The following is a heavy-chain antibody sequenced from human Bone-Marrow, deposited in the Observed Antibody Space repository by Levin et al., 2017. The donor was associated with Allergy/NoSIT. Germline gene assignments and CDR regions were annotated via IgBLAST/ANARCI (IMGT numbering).Heavy chain of an antibody. J-gene: IGHJ4*02. CDR3: ARQFWAAAGIDPFDY. D-gene: IGHD6-13*01. CDR1: GDSISSSSYY. Sequence: PSETLSLTCTVSGDSISSSSYYWAWIRQPPGKGLEWIGSIYYNENTYYNPSLKSRVTIFRDTSKNQFSLRLSSVTAADTAVYYCARQFWAAAGIDPFDYWGQGTLVTVSS. CDR2: IYYNENT. V-gene: IGHV4-39*01.